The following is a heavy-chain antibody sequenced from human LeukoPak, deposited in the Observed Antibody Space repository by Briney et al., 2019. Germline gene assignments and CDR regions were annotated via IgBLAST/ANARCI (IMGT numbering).Heavy chain of an antibody. CDR2: INHSGST. V-gene: IGHV4-34*01. CDR1: GGSFSGYY. CDR3: AREGNDYGDY. J-gene: IGHJ4*02. Sequence: SETLSLTCAVYGGSFSGYYWSWIRQPPGKGLEWIGEINHSGSTNYNPSLKSRVTISVDTSKNQFSLKLSSVTAADTAVYYCAREGNDYGDYWGQGTLVTVSS.